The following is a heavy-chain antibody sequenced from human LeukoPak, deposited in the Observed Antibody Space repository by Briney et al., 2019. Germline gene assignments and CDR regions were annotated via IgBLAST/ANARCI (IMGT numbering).Heavy chain of an antibody. D-gene: IGHD6-13*01. J-gene: IGHJ3*02. CDR3: ARGTSSRQRDDTFDI. CDR2: ISSGSNYI. CDR1: GFTFSLYS. Sequence: GGSLTLSCAASGFTFSLYSINWVRQAPGKGLEWVSSISSGSNYIYYADSVKGRFTVSRDNAKNSLYLQMNSLRAEDTAVYYCARGTSSRQRDDTFDIWGQGTLVTVSA. V-gene: IGHV3-21*01.